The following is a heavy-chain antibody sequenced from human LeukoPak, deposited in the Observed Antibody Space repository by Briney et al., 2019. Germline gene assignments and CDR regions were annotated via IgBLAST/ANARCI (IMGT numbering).Heavy chain of an antibody. Sequence: SETLSLTCAVYGGSFSGYYWSWIRQPPGKGLEWIGEIKHSGSTNYNPSLKSRVTISEDTSKNQFSLKLTSLNAADTAVYYCARHSAHSSTNDAFDIWGQGTMVTVSS. J-gene: IGHJ3*02. V-gene: IGHV4-34*01. CDR2: IKHSGST. D-gene: IGHD6-13*01. CDR1: GGSFSGYY. CDR3: ARHSAHSSTNDAFDI.